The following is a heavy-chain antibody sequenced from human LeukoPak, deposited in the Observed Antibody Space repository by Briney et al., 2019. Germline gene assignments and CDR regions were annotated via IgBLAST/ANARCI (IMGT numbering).Heavy chain of an antibody. D-gene: IGHD6-19*01. Sequence: GGSLRLSCAASGFTFSSYSMNWVRQAPGKGLEWVSYISSSSSTIYYADSVKGRFTISRDNAKNSLYLQMNSLRDEDTAVYYCARDRVRYSSGWYAGFDYWGQGTLATVSS. CDR2: ISSSSSTI. J-gene: IGHJ4*02. CDR1: GFTFSSYS. CDR3: ARDRVRYSSGWYAGFDY. V-gene: IGHV3-48*02.